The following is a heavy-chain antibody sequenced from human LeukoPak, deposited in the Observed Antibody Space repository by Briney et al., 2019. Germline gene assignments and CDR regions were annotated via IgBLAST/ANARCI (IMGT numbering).Heavy chain of an antibody. J-gene: IGHJ2*01. CDR2: IDQDGSEK. CDR3: SSAGAAGGARWYLDL. Sequence: GGSLRLSCEVSGFTSRSYWISWVRQAPGKGLEWVANIDQDGSEKNHVDSVKGRFTISRDNAKSSVYLQMNSLRDEDTAVYYCSSAGAAGGARWYLDLWGRGTLVTVPS. V-gene: IGHV3-7*01. D-gene: IGHD6-13*01. CDR1: GFTSRSYW.